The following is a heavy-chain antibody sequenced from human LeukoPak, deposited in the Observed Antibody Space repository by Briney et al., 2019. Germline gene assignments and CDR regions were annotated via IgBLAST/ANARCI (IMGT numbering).Heavy chain of an antibody. CDR1: GFTFSSYA. J-gene: IGHJ4*02. CDR3: ARSTNYFDY. CDR2: ISYDGSNK. V-gene: IGHV3-30-3*01. Sequence: GGSLRLSCAASGFTFSSYAMHWVRQAPGKGLEWVAVISYDGSNKYYADSVKGRFTISRDNSKNTLYLQMNSLRAEDTAVYYCARSTNYFDYWGQGILVTVSS.